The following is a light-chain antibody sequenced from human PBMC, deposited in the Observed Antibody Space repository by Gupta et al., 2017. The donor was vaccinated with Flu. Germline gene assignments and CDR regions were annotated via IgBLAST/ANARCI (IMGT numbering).Light chain of an antibody. CDR2: RDS. V-gene: IGLV3-25*02. CDR1: ALPKQS. CDR3: QSADSSGTNPG. J-gene: IGLJ2*01. Sequence: SSELPQPPPVSVSPVQTARITSSGAALPKQSAYWYQQKAGQAPVLVIYRDSERDSGSPERFSGSSSETTVTLTISRVQAEDEADYYCQSADSSGTNPGFGGGTKLTVL.